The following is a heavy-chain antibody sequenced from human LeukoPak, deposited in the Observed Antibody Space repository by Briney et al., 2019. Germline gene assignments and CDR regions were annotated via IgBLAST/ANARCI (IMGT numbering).Heavy chain of an antibody. Sequence: PSETLSLTCTVSGGSISSDSYYWGWIRQPPGKGLEWIGYIYHSGSTYYNPSLKSRVTISVDRSKNQFSLKLSSVTAADTAVYYCARSPGYCSSTSCSGGWFDPWGQGTLVTVSS. CDR2: IYHSGST. CDR1: GGSISSDSYY. V-gene: IGHV4-30-2*01. D-gene: IGHD2-2*01. CDR3: ARSPGYCSSTSCSGGWFDP. J-gene: IGHJ5*02.